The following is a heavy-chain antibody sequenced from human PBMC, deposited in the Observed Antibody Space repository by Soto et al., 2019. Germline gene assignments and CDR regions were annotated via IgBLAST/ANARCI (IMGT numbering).Heavy chain of an antibody. D-gene: IGHD5-12*01. Sequence: EVQLVESGGGLVKPGGSLRLSCAASGFTFSSYSMNWVRQAPGKGLEWVSSISSSSSYIYYADSVKGRFTISRDNAKNSLYLQMNSLRAEDTAVYYCARDRRGIVATPKDYWGQGTLVTVSS. CDR2: ISSSSSYI. CDR3: ARDRRGIVATPKDY. J-gene: IGHJ4*02. CDR1: GFTFSSYS. V-gene: IGHV3-21*01.